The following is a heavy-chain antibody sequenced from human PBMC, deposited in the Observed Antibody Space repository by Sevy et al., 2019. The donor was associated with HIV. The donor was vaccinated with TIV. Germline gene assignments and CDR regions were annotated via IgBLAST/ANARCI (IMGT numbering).Heavy chain of an antibody. D-gene: IGHD3-10*01. Sequence: ASVKVSCXVSGXTLXXXSXHWVRQAPGKGLEXMGSFDPEDGETLYAQSLQGRITMTEDTSTDTAYMELNSLRSEDTAVYYCATTKXYXXSXXXXXXXWGXXTLVTVSS. J-gene: IGHJ1*01. CDR3: ATTKXYXXSXXXXXXX. CDR2: FDPEDGET. V-gene: IGHV1-24*01. CDR1: GXTLXXXS.